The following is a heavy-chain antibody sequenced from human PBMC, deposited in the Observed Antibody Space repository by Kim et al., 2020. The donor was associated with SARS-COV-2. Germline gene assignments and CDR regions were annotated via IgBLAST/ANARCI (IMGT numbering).Heavy chain of an antibody. V-gene: IGHV3-30-3*01. CDR2: ISYDESNK. D-gene: IGHD2-2*01. CDR3: ARDCSPHPVPAAIDY. CDR1: GFTFSSYT. J-gene: IGHJ4*02. Sequence: GGSLRLSCAASGFTFSSYTMHWVRQAPGKGLEWVAVISYDESNKYYADSVKGRFTISRDNSKNTLYLQMNSLRAEDTAMYYCARDCSPHPVPAAIDYWGQGTLVTVSS.